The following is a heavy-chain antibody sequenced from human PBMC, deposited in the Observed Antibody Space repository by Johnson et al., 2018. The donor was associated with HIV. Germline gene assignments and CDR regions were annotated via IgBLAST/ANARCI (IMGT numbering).Heavy chain of an antibody. CDR1: GFTFSSYG. CDR2: IRYDGSNK. CDR3: AKMVHGDQENDAFDI. J-gene: IGHJ3*02. D-gene: IGHD4-17*01. V-gene: IGHV3-30*02. Sequence: QVQLVESGGGVVQPGRSLRLSCAASGFTFSSYGMHWVRQAPGKGLEWVAFIRYDGSNKYYADSVKGRFTISRDNSKNTLYLQMNSLRAEDTAVYYCAKMVHGDQENDAFDIWGQGTMVTVSS.